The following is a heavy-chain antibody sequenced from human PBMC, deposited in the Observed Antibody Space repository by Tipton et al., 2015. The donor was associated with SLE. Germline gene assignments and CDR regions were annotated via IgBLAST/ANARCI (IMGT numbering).Heavy chain of an antibody. Sequence: TLSLTCTVSGASISSGSYYGSWLRQPAGKGPEWIGRIFTSGSPDYNPSLKSRVTISLDTSKNQFSLRLSSVTAADTAMYFCVRELDTFDIWGQGTMVTVPS. CDR2: IFTSGSP. V-gene: IGHV4-61*02. J-gene: IGHJ3*02. CDR1: GASISSGSYY. CDR3: VRELDTFDI.